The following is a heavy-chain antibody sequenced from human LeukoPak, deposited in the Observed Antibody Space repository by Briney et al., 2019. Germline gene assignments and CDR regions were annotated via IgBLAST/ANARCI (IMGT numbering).Heavy chain of an antibody. V-gene: IGHV1-69*13. Sequence: SVKVSCKASGYTFSIFGISWVRQAPGQGLEWMGGIIPIFGTANYAQKFQGRVTITADESTSTAYMELSSLRSEDTAVYYCARECSRSITMVRGVLDYWGQGTLVTVSS. CDR3: ARECSRSITMVRGVLDY. CDR1: GYTFSIFG. J-gene: IGHJ4*02. CDR2: IIPIFGTA. D-gene: IGHD3-10*01.